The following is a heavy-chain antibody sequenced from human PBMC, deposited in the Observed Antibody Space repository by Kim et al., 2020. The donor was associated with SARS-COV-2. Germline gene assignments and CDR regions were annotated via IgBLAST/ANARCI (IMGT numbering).Heavy chain of an antibody. CDR2: ISLYNGQR. CDR1: GYSFTNYG. J-gene: IGHJ2*01. CDR3: ARWGVMTAPRSWYFDL. D-gene: IGHD2-21*02. V-gene: IGHV1-18*01. Sequence: ASVKVSCKASGYSFTNYGITWVRQAPGQGLEWMGWISLYNGQRKTAQKFQGRITMTTDTSTSTAYMELRSLTSDDTAVYYCARWGVMTAPRSWYFDLWGRGTLVTVSS.